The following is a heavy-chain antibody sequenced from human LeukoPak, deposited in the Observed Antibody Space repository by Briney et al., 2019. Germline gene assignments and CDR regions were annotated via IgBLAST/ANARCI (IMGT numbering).Heavy chain of an antibody. CDR1: GGSFSGYY. CDR3: ARQDYQRGDAFDI. V-gene: IGHV4-34*01. J-gene: IGHJ3*02. CDR2: INHSGST. Sequence: SETLSLTCAVYGGSFSGYYWSWIRQPPGKGLEWIGEINHSGSTNYNPSLKSRVTISVDTSKNQFSLKLSSVTAADTAVYYCARQDYQRGDAFDIWGQGTMVTVSS. D-gene: IGHD4-11*01.